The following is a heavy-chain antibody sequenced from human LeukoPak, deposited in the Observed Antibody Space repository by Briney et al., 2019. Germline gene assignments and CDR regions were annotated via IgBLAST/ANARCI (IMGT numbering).Heavy chain of an antibody. V-gene: IGHV3-23*01. Sequence: GGSLRLSCAASGFIFTTYAMIWVRQAPGKGLEWVSTISGGGGSTFYADSVKGRFTIFRVNSKNTLYLQMNSLRAEDTAIYYCTKDMSDYTNFPDVWGQGTTVTVSS. D-gene: IGHD4-11*01. J-gene: IGHJ6*02. CDR1: GFIFTTYA. CDR2: ISGGGGST. CDR3: TKDMSDYTNFPDV.